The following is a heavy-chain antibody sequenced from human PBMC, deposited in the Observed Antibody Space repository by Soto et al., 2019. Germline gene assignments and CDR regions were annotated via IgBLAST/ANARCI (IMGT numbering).Heavy chain of an antibody. Sequence: QVQLVESGGGVVQPGRSLRLSCAASGFTFSTYAMHWVRQAPGKGLEXXXXVSYDGSNKYYADSVKGRFTISRDNSKXXXXXXXXXXXXXXXXXXXXXXXXXXXXXXXXXXXEDYYYGMDVWGQGTTVTVSS. CDR1: GFTFSTYA. J-gene: IGHJ6*02. CDR3: XXXXXXXXXXXXXXXEDYYYGMDV. CDR2: VSYDGSNK. V-gene: IGHV3-30-3*01.